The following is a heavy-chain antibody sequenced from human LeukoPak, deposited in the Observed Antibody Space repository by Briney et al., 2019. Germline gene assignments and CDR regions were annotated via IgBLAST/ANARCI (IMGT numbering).Heavy chain of an antibody. D-gene: IGHD3-10*01. CDR2: TYYRSKWYT. V-gene: IGHV6-1*01. Sequence: SQTLSLTCAISGDSFSSNSAAWIWIRQSPSRGLEWLGRTYYRSKWYTEYAVSVKSRITINPDTSKNQFSLQLSSVNPEDTAAYYCARLGSGSNYWGQGTLVTVSS. J-gene: IGHJ4*02. CDR1: GDSFSSNSAA. CDR3: ARLGSGSNY.